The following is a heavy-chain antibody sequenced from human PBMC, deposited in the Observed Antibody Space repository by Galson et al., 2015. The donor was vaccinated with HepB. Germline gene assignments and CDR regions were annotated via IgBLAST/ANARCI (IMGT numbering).Heavy chain of an antibody. Sequence: QSGAEVKKPGESLKISCKGSGYSFTSYWIGWVRQMPGKGLEWMGIIYPGDSDTRYSPSFQGQVTISAGKSISTAYLQWSSLKASDTAMYYCARHLPWSGYSDYYYYGMDVWGQGTTVTVSS. CDR3: ARHLPWSGYSDYYYYGMDV. D-gene: IGHD3-3*01. CDR1: GYSFTSYW. J-gene: IGHJ6*02. V-gene: IGHV5-51*01. CDR2: IYPGDSDT.